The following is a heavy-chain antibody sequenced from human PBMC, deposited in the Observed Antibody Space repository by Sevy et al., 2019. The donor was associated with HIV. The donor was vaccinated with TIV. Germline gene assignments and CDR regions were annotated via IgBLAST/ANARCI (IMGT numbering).Heavy chain of an antibody. D-gene: IGHD3-10*01. CDR3: ARDRGDGYKDYDY. J-gene: IGHJ4*02. V-gene: IGHV3-30*01. CDR2: ISYAGSYK. Sequence: GGSLRLSCTASGFTFSSYAMHWVRQAPGKGLEWVAVISYAGSYKYYADSVKGRFTISRDNSKNTLYLQMNSLRAEDTAVYYCARDRGDGYKDYDYWGQGTLVTVSS. CDR1: GFTFSSYA.